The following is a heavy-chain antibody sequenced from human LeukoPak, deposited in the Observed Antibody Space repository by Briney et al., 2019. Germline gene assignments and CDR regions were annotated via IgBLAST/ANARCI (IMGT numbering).Heavy chain of an antibody. D-gene: IGHD1-14*01. CDR3: ARDRTEVYPAPFDY. Sequence: GGSLRLSCAASGFSFSDYYMGWIRQAPGKGPEWVSYISSGGAMYYADSVKGRFTISRDNAKKSLYLQMNSLRAEDTAVYYCARDRTEVYPAPFDYWGQGTLVTVSS. CDR1: GFSFSDYY. CDR2: ISSGGAM. V-gene: IGHV3-11*01. J-gene: IGHJ4*02.